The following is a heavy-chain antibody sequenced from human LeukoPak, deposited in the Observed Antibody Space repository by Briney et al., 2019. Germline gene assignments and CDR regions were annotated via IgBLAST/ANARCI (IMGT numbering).Heavy chain of an antibody. CDR3: AKGGARLAVYFDY. V-gene: IGHV3-23*01. CDR2: ISGSGDTT. J-gene: IGHJ4*02. Sequence: PGGSLRLSCAASGFTFRTFAMSWVRQAPGKGLEWVSLISGSGDTTYYADSVKGRFTISRDNSKNTLYLQMNGLRAEDTAVYYCAKGGARLAVYFDYWGQGTLVTVSS. D-gene: IGHD3-16*01. CDR1: GFTFRTFA.